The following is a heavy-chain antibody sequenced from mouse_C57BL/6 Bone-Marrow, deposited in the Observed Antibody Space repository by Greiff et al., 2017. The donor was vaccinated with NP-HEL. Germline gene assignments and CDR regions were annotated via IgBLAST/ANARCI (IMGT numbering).Heavy chain of an antibody. J-gene: IGHJ2*01. CDR2: IYPRDGST. Sequence: QVQLKQSDAELVKPGASVKISCKASGFTFTDYTIHWMKQRPEQGLEWIGYIYPRDGSTQYNEKFKGKDTLTADKSSSTAYMQLNSLTSEDSAVYICAKGVCDCYFDYWGQGTTLTVSS. V-gene: IGHV1-78*01. D-gene: IGHD2-13*01. CDR3: AKGVCDCYFDY. CDR1: GFTFTDYT.